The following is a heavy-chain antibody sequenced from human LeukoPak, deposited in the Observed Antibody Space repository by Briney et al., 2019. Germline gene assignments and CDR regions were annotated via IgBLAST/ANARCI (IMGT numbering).Heavy chain of an antibody. CDR2: ISAYNGNT. CDR1: GYTFTSYA. J-gene: IGHJ4*02. D-gene: IGHD3-22*01. Sequence: ASVKVSFKASGYTFTSYAMNWVRQAPGQGLEWMGWISAYNGNTNYAQKLQGRVTMTTDTSTSTAYMELRSLRSDDTAVYYCAREPYYYDSSGYYAGCADYWGQGTLVTVSS. CDR3: AREPYYYDSSGYYAGCADY. V-gene: IGHV1-18*01.